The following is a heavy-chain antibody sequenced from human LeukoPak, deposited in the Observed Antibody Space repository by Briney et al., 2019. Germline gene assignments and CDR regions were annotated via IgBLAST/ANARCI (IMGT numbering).Heavy chain of an antibody. CDR3: ARVWENSHGYGY. CDR1: GFTFSGYW. D-gene: IGHD5-18*01. CDR2: NPDGSST. V-gene: IGHV3-74*01. Sequence: GGSLRLPCAASGFTFSGYWMHWVRQAPGKGLVWVSRNPDGSSTIYADSVKGRFTISRDNAKNTLYLQMNSLRAEDTAVYYCARVWENSHGYGYWGQGTLVTVSS. J-gene: IGHJ4*02.